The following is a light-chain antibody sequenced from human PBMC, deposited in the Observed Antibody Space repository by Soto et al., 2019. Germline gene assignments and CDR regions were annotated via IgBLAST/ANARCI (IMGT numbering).Light chain of an antibody. V-gene: IGKV3-20*01. J-gene: IGKJ1*01. CDR1: QSVTSTY. CDR2: GAS. Sequence: EIVMTQSPATLSVSQGERATASCTASQSVTSTYLAWYQQKPGQAPRVIIYGASSRATGIPDRFSGSGSGTDCSLTISRLEPEDVAVYYCQQYGSSLWTLGQGTKVDIK. CDR3: QQYGSSLWT.